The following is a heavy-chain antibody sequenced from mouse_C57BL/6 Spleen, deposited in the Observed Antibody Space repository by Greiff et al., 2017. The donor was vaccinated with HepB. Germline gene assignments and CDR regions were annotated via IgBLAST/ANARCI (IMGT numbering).Heavy chain of an antibody. CDR1: GYTFTDYE. CDR2: IDPETGGT. D-gene: IGHD1-1*01. J-gene: IGHJ4*01. CDR3: TRRGLYGSSYVSAMDY. Sequence: VKLQESGAELVRPGASVTLSCKASGYTFTDYEMHWVKQTPVHGLEWIGAIDPETGGTAYNQKFKGKAILTADKSSSTAYMELRSLTSEDSAVYYCTRRGLYGSSYVSAMDYWGQGTSVTVSS. V-gene: IGHV1-15*01.